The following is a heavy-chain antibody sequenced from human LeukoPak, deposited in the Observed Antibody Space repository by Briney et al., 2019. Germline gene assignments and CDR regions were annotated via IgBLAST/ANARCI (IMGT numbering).Heavy chain of an antibody. V-gene: IGHV1-8*01. Sequence: ASVKVSCKASGYTFTSYDINWVRQATGQGLEWMGWMNPNSGNTGYAQKFQGRVTMTRNTSISTAYMELSSLRSEDTAVYYCARGYSYLYYYYYMDVWGKGTTVTISS. CDR2: MNPNSGNT. D-gene: IGHD5-18*01. CDR1: GYTFTSYD. CDR3: ARGYSYLYYYYYMDV. J-gene: IGHJ6*03.